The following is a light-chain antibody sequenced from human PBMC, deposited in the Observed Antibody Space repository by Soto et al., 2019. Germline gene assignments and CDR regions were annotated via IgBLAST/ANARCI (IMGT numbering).Light chain of an antibody. Sequence: DIQMTQSPSSLSASVGDRVTITCRASQSISSWLAWYQQKPGKAPKLLIFDASRLEGGVPSRFSGSGSGTEFPLPISSLQPDDFATYYSQHNSFPYTFGQWTNLEIK. J-gene: IGKJ2*01. CDR1: QSISSW. CDR2: DAS. CDR3: QHNSFPYT. V-gene: IGKV1-5*01.